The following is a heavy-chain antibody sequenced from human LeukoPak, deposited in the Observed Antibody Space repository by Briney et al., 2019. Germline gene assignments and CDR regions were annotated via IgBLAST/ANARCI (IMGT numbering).Heavy chain of an antibody. V-gene: IGHV1-69*05. J-gene: IGHJ4*02. Sequence: ASVKVSCKASGGTFSSYAISWVRQAPGQGLEWMGGIIPIFGTANYAQKFQGRVTITTDESTSTAYMELSSLRSEDTAVYYCATKKRYDYGDHGRFDYWCQGTLVTVSS. CDR3: ATKKRYDYGDHGRFDY. CDR1: GGTFSSYA. D-gene: IGHD4-17*01. CDR2: IIPIFGTA.